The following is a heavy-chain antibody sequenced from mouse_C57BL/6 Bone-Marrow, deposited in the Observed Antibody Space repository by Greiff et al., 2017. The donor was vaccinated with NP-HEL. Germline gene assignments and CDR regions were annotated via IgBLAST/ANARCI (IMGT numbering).Heavy chain of an antibody. CDR2: ISYDGSN. V-gene: IGHV3-6*01. J-gene: IGHJ3*01. Sequence: EVHLVESGPGLVKPSQSLSLTCSVTGYSITSGYYWNWIRQFPGNKLEWMGYISYDGSNNYNPSLKNRISITRDTSKNQFFLNLNSVTTEDTATYYCARAPSFYGSSYPAWFAYWGQGTLVTVSA. CDR3: ARAPSFYGSSYPAWFAY. CDR1: GYSITSGYY. D-gene: IGHD1-1*01.